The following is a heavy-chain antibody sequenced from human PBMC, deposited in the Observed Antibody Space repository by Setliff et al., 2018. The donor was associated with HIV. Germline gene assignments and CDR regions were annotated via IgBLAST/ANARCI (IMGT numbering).Heavy chain of an antibody. J-gene: IGHJ3*02. V-gene: IGHV4-34*01. Sequence: SETLSLTCAVYGGSFSGYYWSWIRQTPGKGLAWIGEINHSGITKYNPSLKRRVTISVDTSKNQFSLKLRSVAAADTAVYYCARHFSIFGVTIISNDAFDIWGRGTMVTVSS. CDR1: GGSFSGYY. CDR2: INHSGIT. D-gene: IGHD3-3*01. CDR3: ARHFSIFGVTIISNDAFDI.